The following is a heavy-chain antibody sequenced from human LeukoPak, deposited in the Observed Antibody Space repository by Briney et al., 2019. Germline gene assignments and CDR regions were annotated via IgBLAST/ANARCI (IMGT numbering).Heavy chain of an antibody. J-gene: IGHJ4*02. D-gene: IGHD1-26*01. Sequence: GRSLRLSCAASGFTFDDYAMHWVRQAPGKGLEWVSAISGSGGSTYYADSVKGRFTISRDNSKNTLYLQMNSLRAEDTAVYYCAKYRWELLIGYWGQGTLVTVSS. CDR1: GFTFDDYA. CDR2: ISGSGGST. CDR3: AKYRWELLIGY. V-gene: IGHV3-23*01.